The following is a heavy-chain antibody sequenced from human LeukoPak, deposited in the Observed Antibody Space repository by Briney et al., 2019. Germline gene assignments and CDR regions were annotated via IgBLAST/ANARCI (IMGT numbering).Heavy chain of an antibody. J-gene: IGHJ4*02. CDR1: GFTFSSYA. V-gene: IGHV3-74*01. CDR3: AGSGTYYVMSDF. CDR2: INGDGSGT. D-gene: IGHD1-26*01. Sequence: GGSLRLSCAASGFTFSSYAMHWVRQAPGKGLVWVSRINGDGSGTSYADSVKGRFTISRDNAKNTLYLQMNGLRADDTAVYYCAGSGTYYVMSDFWGQGTLVTVSS.